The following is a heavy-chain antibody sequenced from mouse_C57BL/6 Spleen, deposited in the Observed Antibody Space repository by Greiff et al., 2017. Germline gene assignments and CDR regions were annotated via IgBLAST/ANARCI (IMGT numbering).Heavy chain of an antibody. CDR2: INPNNGGT. CDR1: GYTFTDYN. CDR3: ARGPYYGTYFDY. D-gene: IGHD2-10*01. Sequence: EVKLMESGPELVKPGASVKIPCKASGYTFTDYNMDWVKQSHGKSLEWIGDINPNNGGTIYNQKFKGKATLTVDKSSSTAYMVLRSLTSENTAVYYCARGPYYGTYFDYGGKGTPPPVSS. J-gene: IGHJ2*01. V-gene: IGHV1-18*01.